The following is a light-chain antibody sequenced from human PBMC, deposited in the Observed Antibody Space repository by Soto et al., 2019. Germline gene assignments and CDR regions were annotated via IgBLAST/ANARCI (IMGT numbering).Light chain of an antibody. CDR3: QQYHNSPRT. V-gene: IGKV3-20*01. CDR2: DTS. CDR1: QSVGGSS. Sequence: ETLLTQSPGTLSLSPGERATLSCRASQSVGGSSLAWYQQRPGQARSLLIYDTSNRATGIPDRFSGSGSGTDFTLTISRLEPEDFAVYYCQQYHNSPRTFGQGTKLEIK. J-gene: IGKJ1*01.